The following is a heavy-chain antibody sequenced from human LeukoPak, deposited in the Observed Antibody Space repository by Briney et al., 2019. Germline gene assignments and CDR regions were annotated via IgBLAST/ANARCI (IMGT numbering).Heavy chain of an antibody. D-gene: IGHD3-3*01. CDR2: INPNSGGT. CDR1: GYPFTGFY. J-gene: IGHJ6*03. Sequence: GASVKVSCKTSGYPFTGFYIHWVRQAPGQGLEWMGWINPNSGGTKYAQKFQGRVTMPRDTSSSTAYMELSRLTSGDTAVYYCARDESITVFGVVEDDPRRHYMDVWGKGTTVTVSS. V-gene: IGHV1-2*02. CDR3: ARDESITVFGVVEDDPRRHYMDV.